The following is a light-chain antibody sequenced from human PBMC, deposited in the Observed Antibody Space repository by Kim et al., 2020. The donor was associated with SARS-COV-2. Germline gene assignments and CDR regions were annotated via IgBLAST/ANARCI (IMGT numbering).Light chain of an antibody. CDR2: DVT. Sequence: GQSITISCSGTSSDIGGFRYVSWYQQHPGKAPKLIIYDVTTRPSEISDRFSGSKSGNMASLTISGLQAEDEGDYYCTSYTVSSTWVFGGGTKLTVL. J-gene: IGLJ3*02. V-gene: IGLV2-14*03. CDR1: SSDIGGFRY. CDR3: TSYTVSSTWV.